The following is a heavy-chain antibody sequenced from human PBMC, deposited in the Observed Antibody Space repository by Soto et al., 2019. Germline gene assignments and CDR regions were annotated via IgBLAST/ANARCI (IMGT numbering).Heavy chain of an antibody. CDR1: GGTFSSYA. D-gene: IGHD3-10*01. Sequence: SVKVSCKXSGGTFSSYAISWVRQAPGQGLEWMGGIIPIFGTANYAQKFQGRVTITADESTSTAYMELSSLRSEDTAVYYCARDQILGITRNWFDPWGQGTLVTVSS. CDR2: IIPIFGTA. J-gene: IGHJ5*02. CDR3: ARDQILGITRNWFDP. V-gene: IGHV1-69*13.